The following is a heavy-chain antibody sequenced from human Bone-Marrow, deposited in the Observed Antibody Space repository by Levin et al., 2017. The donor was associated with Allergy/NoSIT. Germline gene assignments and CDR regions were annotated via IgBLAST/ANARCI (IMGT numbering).Heavy chain of an antibody. CDR1: GITFSFYD. CDR2: ITGSGGST. J-gene: IGHJ4*02. CDR3: AKVGTKPAGTFDD. V-gene: IGHV3-23*01. D-gene: IGHD2-2*01. Sequence: GASVKVSCVASGITFSFYDMAWVRQSPGKGLEWVAFITGSGGSTYYAESVRGRFTIARDNSKNTVYLQMVSVRSDDTAIYYCAKVGTKPAGTFDDWGQGTLVTVSS.